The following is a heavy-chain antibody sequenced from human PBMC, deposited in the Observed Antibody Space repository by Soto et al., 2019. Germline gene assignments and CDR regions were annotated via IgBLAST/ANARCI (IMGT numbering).Heavy chain of an antibody. J-gene: IGHJ6*02. V-gene: IGHV5-51*01. D-gene: IGHD2-8*01. Sequence: GESLKISCKGSGYSFTSYWIGWVRQMTGKGLECMGIIYPGDSDTRYSPSFQGQVTISADKSISTAYLQWSSLKASDTAMYYCARPTNRGKYYYGMDVWGQGTTVTVSS. CDR2: IYPGDSDT. CDR3: ARPTNRGKYYYGMDV. CDR1: GYSFTSYW.